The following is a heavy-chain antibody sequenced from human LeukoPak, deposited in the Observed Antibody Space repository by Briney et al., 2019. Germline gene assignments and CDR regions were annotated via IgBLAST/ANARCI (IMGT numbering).Heavy chain of an antibody. CDR3: ARASQLAASRVGADY. Sequence: ASVKVSCKASGYTFTSYGISWVRQSPGQGLEWMGWISAYNGNTNYAQKPQGRVTMTTDTSTSTAYMELRSLRSDDTAVYYCARASQLAASRVGADYWGQGTLVTVSS. V-gene: IGHV1-18*01. D-gene: IGHD6-6*01. CDR2: ISAYNGNT. CDR1: GYTFTSYG. J-gene: IGHJ4*02.